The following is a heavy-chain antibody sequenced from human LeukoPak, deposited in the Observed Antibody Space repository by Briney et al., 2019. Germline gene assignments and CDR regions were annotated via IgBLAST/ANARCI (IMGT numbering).Heavy chain of an antibody. CDR3: ARRAVFPRVEYLQH. CDR1: GGSISSHY. Sequence: KPSETLSLTCTVSGGSISSHYWSWIRQPPGTTLDWIGYIYYSVSTNHNPSLSSRVTISRDSSKNQFSVKLSSLTAADTAVYYCARRAVFPRVEYLQHWGQGTRVTVSS. V-gene: IGHV4-59*11. D-gene: IGHD2-21*01. CDR2: IYYSVST. J-gene: IGHJ1*01.